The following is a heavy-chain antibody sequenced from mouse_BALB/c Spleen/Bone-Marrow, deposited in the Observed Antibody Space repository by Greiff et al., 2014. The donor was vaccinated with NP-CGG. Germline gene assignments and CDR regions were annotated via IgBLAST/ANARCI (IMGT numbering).Heavy chain of an antibody. D-gene: IGHD3-3*01. CDR2: ISSGSNNI. CDR3: AIGGGWNRGDFDY. CDR1: GFTFSSFG. V-gene: IGHV5-17*02. Sequence: EVNVVESGGGLVKPGGSRKLSCAASGFTFSSFGMHWVRQAPEKGLEWVAYISSGSNNIYYVETVKGRLTISGDTPKNTQFMQMTSVRSDVSSMENCAIGGGWNRGDFDYWGQGTTLTVSS. J-gene: IGHJ2*01.